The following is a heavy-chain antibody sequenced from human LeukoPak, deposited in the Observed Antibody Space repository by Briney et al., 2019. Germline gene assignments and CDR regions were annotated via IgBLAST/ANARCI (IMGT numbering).Heavy chain of an antibody. CDR3: ARSSGRYFDWSTHRGKGYFDY. D-gene: IGHD3-9*01. V-gene: IGHV1-46*01. Sequence: ASVKVSCKASGYTFTSYYMHWVRQAPGQGLEWMGIINPSGGSTSYAQKFQGRVTMTTDTSTSTAYMELRSLRSEDTAVYYCARSSGRYFDWSTHRGKGYFDYWGQGTLVTVSS. CDR1: GYTFTSYY. J-gene: IGHJ4*02. CDR2: INPSGGST.